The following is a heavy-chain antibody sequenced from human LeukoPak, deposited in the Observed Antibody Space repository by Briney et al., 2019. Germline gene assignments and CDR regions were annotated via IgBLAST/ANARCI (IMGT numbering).Heavy chain of an antibody. Sequence: ASVKVSCTASGYTFLSYGISWVRQAPGQGLEWMGWISGYTGDTNYTQKFQGRVTLTTDTSTSTAYMELRSLRSDDTAVYYCARDEAVAAALHSFYYGMDVWGQGTTVTVSS. V-gene: IGHV1-18*01. CDR1: GYTFLSYG. D-gene: IGHD6-13*01. CDR3: ARDEAVAAALHSFYYGMDV. J-gene: IGHJ6*02. CDR2: ISGYTGDT.